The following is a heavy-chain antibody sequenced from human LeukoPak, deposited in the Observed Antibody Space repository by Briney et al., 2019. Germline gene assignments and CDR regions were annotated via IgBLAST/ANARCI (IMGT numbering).Heavy chain of an antibody. V-gene: IGHV4-39*01. D-gene: IGHD3-9*01. CDR3: ARQGVRTYYDALTGYLRFND. CDR2: LYSIGDT. J-gene: IGHJ4*01. CDR1: GDSISSGTHY. Sequence: SETLSFTCSVSGDSISSGTHYWGWIRQPPGKGLEWIGSLYSIGDTYYNPALKSRVTMSVDTSKNQVSLKLNSVTAADTAVYYCARQGVRTYYDALTGYLRFNDWGQGTLVPVSS.